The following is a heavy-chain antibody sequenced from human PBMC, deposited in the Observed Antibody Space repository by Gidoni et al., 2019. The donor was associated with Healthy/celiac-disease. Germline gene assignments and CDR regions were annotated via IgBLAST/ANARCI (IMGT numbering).Heavy chain of an antibody. CDR1: GYTFTSYY. CDR3: ARDDPAVAANDY. J-gene: IGHJ4*02. CDR2: LNPSGGST. Sequence: QVQLVQSGAEVKKPGASVKVSCQASGYTFTSYYMHWVRQAPGQGLEWMGILNPSGGSTSYEQKCQGRVTMTRDTSTSTVYMELSSLRSEDTAVYYCARDDPAVAANDYWGQGTLVTVSS. D-gene: IGHD6-19*01. V-gene: IGHV1-46*01.